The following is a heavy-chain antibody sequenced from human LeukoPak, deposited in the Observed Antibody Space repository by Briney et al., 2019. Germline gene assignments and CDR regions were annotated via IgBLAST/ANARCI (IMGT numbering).Heavy chain of an antibody. V-gene: IGHV4-59*08. CDR3: ARLGGSHSPHGY. D-gene: IGHD1-26*01. CDR1: GGSISNY. CDR2: ISYSGNT. Sequence: SETLSLTRTVSGGSISNYWSWVRQTPGKGLEWIGYISYSGNTNYNPSLKSRVTISLDTSKNQFSLNLTSVTAADTAVYYCARLGGSHSPHGYWGQGTLVTVSS. J-gene: IGHJ4*02.